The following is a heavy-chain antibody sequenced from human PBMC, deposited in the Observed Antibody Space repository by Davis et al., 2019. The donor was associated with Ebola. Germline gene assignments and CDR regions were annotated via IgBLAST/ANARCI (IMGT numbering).Heavy chain of an antibody. Sequence: SETLSLTCTVSGGSISSGGYYWSWIRQHPGKGLEWIGYIYYSGSTYYNPSLKSRVTISVDTSKNQFSLKLSSVTAADTAVYYCARGPRFIPRGEFDYWGQGTLVTVSS. J-gene: IGHJ4*02. V-gene: IGHV4-31*03. D-gene: IGHD3-16*01. CDR2: IYYSGST. CDR3: ARGPRFIPRGEFDY. CDR1: GGSISSGGYY.